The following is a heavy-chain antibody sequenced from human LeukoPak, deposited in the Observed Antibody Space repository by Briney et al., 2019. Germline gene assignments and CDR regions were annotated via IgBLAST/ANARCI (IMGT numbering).Heavy chain of an antibody. CDR3: TRDRPHNWYDP. J-gene: IGHJ5*02. CDR2: IHPNDGIR. Sequence: SVKVSCKASEYSFVSYYIHWVRQAPGEGLEWVGLIHPNDGIRNYAQKFQDRVTMTVDRSTTTFYMELSSLTSEDTAVYYCTRDRPHNWYDPWGQGTLVTVSP. CDR1: EYSFVSYY. V-gene: IGHV1-46*01.